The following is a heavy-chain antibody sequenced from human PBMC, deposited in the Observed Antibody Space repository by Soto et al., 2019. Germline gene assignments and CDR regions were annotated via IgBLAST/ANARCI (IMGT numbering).Heavy chain of an antibody. CDR3: ARESPGGNDAFDV. Sequence: SETLSLTCPVSGGSISSYYWSWIRQPPGKGLEWIGYVYYSGSTNYNPSLKSRVTISVDTSKNQFSLKLRSVTAADTAMYYCARESPGGNDAFDVWGQGTMVTVSS. J-gene: IGHJ3*01. CDR1: GGSISSYY. V-gene: IGHV4-59*01. CDR2: VYYSGST. D-gene: IGHD3-16*01.